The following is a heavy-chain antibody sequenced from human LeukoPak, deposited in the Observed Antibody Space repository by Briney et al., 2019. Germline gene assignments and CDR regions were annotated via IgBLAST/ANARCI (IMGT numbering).Heavy chain of an antibody. Sequence: GGSLRLSCAASGFTFDDYTMHWVRQAPGKGLEWVSLISWDGGSTYYADSVKGRFTISRDNSKNSLYLQMNSLRTEDTALYYCAKDNYGSGSYSPRWYYYYGMDVWGQGTTVTVSS. CDR2: ISWDGGST. D-gene: IGHD3-10*01. J-gene: IGHJ6*02. CDR3: AKDNYGSGSYSPRWYYYYGMDV. CDR1: GFTFDDYT. V-gene: IGHV3-43*01.